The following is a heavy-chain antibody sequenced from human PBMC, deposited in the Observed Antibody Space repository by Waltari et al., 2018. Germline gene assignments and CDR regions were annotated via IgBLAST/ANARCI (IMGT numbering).Heavy chain of an antibody. CDR3: AVYLRSSPFDP. D-gene: IGHD6-6*01. J-gene: IGHJ5*02. CDR2: DNSDGSKT. CDR1: GFTFVRYW. Sequence: EVQLVESGGGLFQPGESLRLSCAASGFTFVRYWMHGVRHAPGKGLVWVERDNSDGSKTGYADSVKGPFTTSRDNTKNMLSLQRNSTRDEDTAAYYCAVYLRSSPFDPWGQGTLVTVSS. V-gene: IGHV3-74*01.